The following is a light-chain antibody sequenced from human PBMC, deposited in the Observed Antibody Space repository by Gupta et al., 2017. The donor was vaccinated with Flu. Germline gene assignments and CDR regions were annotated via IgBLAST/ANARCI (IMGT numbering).Light chain of an antibody. V-gene: IGLV2-14*01. Sequence: QSALTQPASVSGSPGQSITISCTGTSSDVGGYNYVSWYQQHPGKAHKLRSEYVSNRPSGVSNRFSCYKSGNKASRTISGLQAEEEADDYCSSYKSSSTLCVFGGGTKLTVL. CDR3: SSYKSSSTLCV. CDR1: SSDVGGYNY. J-gene: IGLJ2*01. CDR2: YVS.